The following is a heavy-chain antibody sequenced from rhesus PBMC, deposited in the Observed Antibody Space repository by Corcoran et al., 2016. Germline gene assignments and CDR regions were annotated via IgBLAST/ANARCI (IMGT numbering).Heavy chain of an antibody. CDR1: GGSISSSYYY. V-gene: IGHV4-122*02. Sequence: QVQLQESGPGLVKPSATLSLTCAVSGGSISSSYYYSSWIRQAPGKGLAWIGYISYSGSTSYNPSLKSRVTISRDTSKNQFSLKLSSVTAADTAVYYCARMVTANFDYWGQGVLVTVSS. D-gene: IGHD1-1*01. CDR2: ISYSGST. CDR3: ARMVTANFDY. J-gene: IGHJ4*01.